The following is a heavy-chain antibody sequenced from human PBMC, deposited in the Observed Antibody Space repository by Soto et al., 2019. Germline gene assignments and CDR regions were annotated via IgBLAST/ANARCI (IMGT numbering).Heavy chain of an antibody. D-gene: IGHD6-19*01. CDR3: ARDPSLLSRAVAEYYFDY. Sequence: QVLLVQSGAEVKKPGASVKVSCKASGYTFTSYYLHWVRQAPGQGLEWMGVIYPSGGGTSYAQRFQGRVTMTRDTSTSTVYMELSSLRSEDTAVYYCARDPSLLSRAVAEYYFDYWGQGTLVTVSS. J-gene: IGHJ4*02. CDR1: GYTFTSYY. V-gene: IGHV1-46*01. CDR2: IYPSGGGT.